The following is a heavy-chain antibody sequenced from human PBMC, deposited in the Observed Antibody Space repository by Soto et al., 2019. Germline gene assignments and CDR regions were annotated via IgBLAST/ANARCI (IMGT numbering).Heavy chain of an antibody. CDR2: ISYDGSNK. J-gene: IGHJ4*02. D-gene: IGHD3-22*01. CDR3: AREPRNSSGYYWHY. V-gene: IGHV3-30-3*01. CDR1: GFTFSSYA. Sequence: GGSLRLSCAASGFTFSSYAMHWVRQSPGKGLEWVAVISYDGSNKYYADSVKGRFTISRDNSKNTLYLQMNSLRAEDTAVYYCAREPRNSSGYYWHYWGQGTLVTVSS.